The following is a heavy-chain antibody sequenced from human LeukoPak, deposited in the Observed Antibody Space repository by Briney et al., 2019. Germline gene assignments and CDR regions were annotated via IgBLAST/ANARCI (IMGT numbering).Heavy chain of an antibody. Sequence: PGGSLRLSCAASGFTFSSYGMHWVRQAPGKGLEWVSTLSYDGDNKYYVDSVKGRFTISRDNSKNTLYLQMNSLSAEDTAVYYCARAGGQLLHGFGYFEYWGQGTLVTVSS. D-gene: IGHD6-13*01. V-gene: IGHV3-30*03. CDR3: ARAGGQLLHGFGYFEY. CDR1: GFTFSSYG. CDR2: LSYDGDNK. J-gene: IGHJ4*02.